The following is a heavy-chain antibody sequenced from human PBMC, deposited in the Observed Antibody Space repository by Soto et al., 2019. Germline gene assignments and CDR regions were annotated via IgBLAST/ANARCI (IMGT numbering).Heavy chain of an antibody. D-gene: IGHD3-22*01. J-gene: IGHJ5*02. CDR2: IYYSGST. Sequence: QVQLQESGPGLVKPSQTLSLTCTVSGGSISSGGYYWSWIRQHPGKGLEWIGYIYYSGSTYYNPSLKSRVTISVDTPNTHFSLKRSSVSAADTAVSYSAREAYVSSGYYYCAWFDPWAQGTLVTFSS. CDR3: AREAYVSSGYYYCAWFDP. V-gene: IGHV4-31*03. CDR1: GGSISSGGYY.